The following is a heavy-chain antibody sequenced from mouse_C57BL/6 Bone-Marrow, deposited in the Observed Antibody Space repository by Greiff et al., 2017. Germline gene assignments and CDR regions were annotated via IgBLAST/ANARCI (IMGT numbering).Heavy chain of an antibody. Sequence: QVQLQQPGAELVRPGSSVKLSCKASGYTFTSYWMDWVKQRPGQGLEWIGNINPSDSDTHYNQKFKDKATLTVDKSSSTAYMQLSSLTSEDYAVYYCARGTTVVARYAMDYWGQGTSVTVSS. J-gene: IGHJ4*01. CDR1: GYTFTSYW. V-gene: IGHV1-61*01. D-gene: IGHD1-1*01. CDR2: INPSDSDT. CDR3: ARGTTVVARYAMDY.